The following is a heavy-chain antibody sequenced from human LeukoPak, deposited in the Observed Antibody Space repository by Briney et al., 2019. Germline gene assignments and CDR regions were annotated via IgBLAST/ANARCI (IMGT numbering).Heavy chain of an antibody. Sequence: PGGSLRLSCAASGFTFSTYAMSWVRQAPGKGLDWVSGVVNSGSNTYYVDSVKGRFTISRDNSKNMLWLQMNSLRAEDTAVYYCAAAMTEYWYLDLWGRGTLVTVSS. D-gene: IGHD2-21*02. J-gene: IGHJ2*01. CDR1: GFTFSTYA. CDR2: VVNSGSNT. V-gene: IGHV3-23*05. CDR3: AAAMTEYWYLDL.